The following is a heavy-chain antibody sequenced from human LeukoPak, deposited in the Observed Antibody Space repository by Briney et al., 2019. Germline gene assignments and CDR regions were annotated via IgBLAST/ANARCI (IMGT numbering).Heavy chain of an antibody. Sequence: SGGSLRLSCVVSGVTVNSNYMSWVRQAPGKGLECVAVIYNGGTTYYADSVKGRFTISTDNSKNTLYLQMNSLRAEDTAVYYCAKDLTVTTTFGAFDIWGQGTMVTVSS. D-gene: IGHD4-17*01. V-gene: IGHV3-66*01. CDR2: IYNGGTT. CDR3: AKDLTVTTTFGAFDI. CDR1: GVTVNSNY. J-gene: IGHJ3*02.